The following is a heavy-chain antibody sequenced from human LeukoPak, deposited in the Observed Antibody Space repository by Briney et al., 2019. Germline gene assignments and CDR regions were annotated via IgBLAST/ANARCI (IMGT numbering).Heavy chain of an antibody. J-gene: IGHJ4*02. V-gene: IGHV3-7*01. CDR2: IKHDGSEK. CDR1: GFTFSSYW. CDR3: ASRNSLCI. D-gene: IGHD4-23*01. Sequence: PGGSLRLSCAASGFTFSSYWMSWVRQAPGKGLEWVANIKHDGSEKYYVDSVKGRFTISRYNAKTSLYLQMNSLSAEDTAVYSCASRNSLCIWGQGTLVTVSS.